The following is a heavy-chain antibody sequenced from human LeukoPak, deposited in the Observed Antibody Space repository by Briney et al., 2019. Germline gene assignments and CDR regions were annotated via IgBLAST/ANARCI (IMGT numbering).Heavy chain of an antibody. V-gene: IGHV3-48*01. Sequence: PGGSLRLSCAASGFTFSSYSMNWVRQPPGKGLEWVSYISSSSSTIYYADSVKGRFTISRDNAKNSLYLQMNSLRAEDTAVYYCARDATPYDFWSGYPNYYYYYYMDVWGKGTTVTVSS. J-gene: IGHJ6*03. CDR3: ARDATPYDFWSGYPNYYYYYYMDV. D-gene: IGHD3-3*01. CDR1: GFTFSSYS. CDR2: ISSSSSTI.